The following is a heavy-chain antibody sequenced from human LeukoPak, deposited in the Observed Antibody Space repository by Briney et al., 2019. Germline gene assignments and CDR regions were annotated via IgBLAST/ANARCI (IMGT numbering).Heavy chain of an antibody. J-gene: IGHJ4*02. CDR2: IFGSGGSP. D-gene: IGHD5-18*01. CDR1: GFTFGSHA. Sequence: QPGGSLRLSCEASGFTFGSHAMYWVRQAPGKGLEWVAGIFGSGGSPHYADSVRGRFIISRDNSRNTVYLQINSLRAEDTAVYYCGKTTDGYSSGQKPAWPVDYWGQGTLVTVSS. CDR3: GKTTDGYSSGQKPAWPVDY. V-gene: IGHV3-23*01.